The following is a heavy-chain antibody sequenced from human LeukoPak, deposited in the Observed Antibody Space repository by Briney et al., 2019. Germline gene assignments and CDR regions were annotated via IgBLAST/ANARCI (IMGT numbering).Heavy chain of an antibody. Sequence: ASVKVSCKASGYTFTSYGISWVRQAPGQGLKWMGWISAYNGSTNYAQKLQGRVTMTTDTSTSTAYMELRSLRSDDTAVYYCARAGPYDSSGYYPDYWGQGTLVTVSS. D-gene: IGHD3-22*01. CDR1: GYTFTSYG. J-gene: IGHJ4*02. CDR3: ARAGPYDSSGYYPDY. CDR2: ISAYNGST. V-gene: IGHV1-18*01.